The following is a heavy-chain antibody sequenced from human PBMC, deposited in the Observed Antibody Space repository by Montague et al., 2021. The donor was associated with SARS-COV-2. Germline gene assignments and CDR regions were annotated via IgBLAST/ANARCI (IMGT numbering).Heavy chain of an antibody. CDR2: ISYDGSNK. Sequence: SLRLSCAASGFTFSSYAMHWVRQAPGKGLEWVVVISYDGSNKYYADSVKGRFTISRDNSKNTLYLQMNSLRAEDTAVYYCASPRGPSYYDILTGSAFDYWGQGTLVTVSS. V-gene: IGHV3-30-3*01. CDR1: GFTFSSYA. CDR3: ASPRGPSYYDILTGSAFDY. D-gene: IGHD3-9*01. J-gene: IGHJ4*02.